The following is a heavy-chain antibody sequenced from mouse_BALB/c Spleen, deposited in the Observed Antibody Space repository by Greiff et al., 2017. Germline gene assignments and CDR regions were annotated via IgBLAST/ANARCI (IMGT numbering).Heavy chain of an antibody. CDR1: GDSITSGY. J-gene: IGHJ3*01. V-gene: IGHV3-8*02. Sequence: EVQLVESGPSLVKPSQTLSLTCSVTGDSITSGYWNWIRKFPGNKLEYMGYISYSGSTYYNPSLKSRISITRDTSKNQYYLQLNSVTTEDTATYYCARSGVTGYDCFAYWGQGTLVTVSA. CDR3: ARSGVTGYDCFAY. CDR2: ISYSGST. D-gene: IGHD2-14*01.